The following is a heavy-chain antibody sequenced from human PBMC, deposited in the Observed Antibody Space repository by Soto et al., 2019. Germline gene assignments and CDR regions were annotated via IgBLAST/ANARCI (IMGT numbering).Heavy chain of an antibody. J-gene: IGHJ4*02. D-gene: IGHD3-3*01. Sequence: EVQLVESGGGLVQPAGSLRRSCAASGFTCSSYWMGWVRQAPGDGLEWVASVKEDGNARDYVDSVKGRFTISRDNAKNSLVLQLNSLRAEDTAVYYCAKAGGWRSDSDYWRQGTPVSVST. V-gene: IGHV3-7*01. CDR1: GFTCSSYW. CDR3: AKAGGWRSDSDY. CDR2: VKEDGNAR.